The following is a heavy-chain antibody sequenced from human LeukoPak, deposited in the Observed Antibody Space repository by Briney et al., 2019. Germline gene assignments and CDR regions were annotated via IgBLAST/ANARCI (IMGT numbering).Heavy chain of an antibody. Sequence: VASVKVSCKASGYTFTSYYVHWVRQAPGQGLEWMGIINPNGGSTSYAQKFQGRVTMTRDTSTSTVYMELSSLRSEDTAVYYCARGDILTGSLDYWGQGTLVTVSS. D-gene: IGHD3-9*01. CDR3: ARGDILTGSLDY. J-gene: IGHJ4*02. CDR2: INPNGGST. V-gene: IGHV1-46*01. CDR1: GYTFTSYY.